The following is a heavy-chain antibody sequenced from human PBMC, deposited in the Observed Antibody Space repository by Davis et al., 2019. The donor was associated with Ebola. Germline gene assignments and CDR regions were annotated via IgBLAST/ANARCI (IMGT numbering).Heavy chain of an antibody. CDR3: AKDLKRGSSSWYGAFDI. Sequence: PAGSLTLSCAASGFPVTCNYMSWVRQAPGKGLEWVSVIYSGGSTYYADSVKGRFTISRDNAKNSLYLQMNSLRAEDTALYYCAKDLKRGSSSWYGAFDIWGQGTMVTVSS. V-gene: IGHV3-53*05. D-gene: IGHD6-13*01. J-gene: IGHJ3*02. CDR2: IYSGGST. CDR1: GFPVTCNY.